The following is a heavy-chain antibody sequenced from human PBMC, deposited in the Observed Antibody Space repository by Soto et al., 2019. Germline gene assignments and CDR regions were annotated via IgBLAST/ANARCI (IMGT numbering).Heavy chain of an antibody. D-gene: IGHD2-15*01. CDR3: ARRYCRGVSCKGNDGFDI. V-gene: IGHV3-30*19. J-gene: IGHJ3*02. Sequence: QVQLEESGGGVVEPGGALRLSCEVFGFTFSSNVIHWVRQAPGKGLEWVAVMSENGVSIYYSDSVKGRFTISRDNSKNTQYLQMNSLRREDTAMYYCARRYCRGVSCKGNDGFDICGQGTMVTVSA. CDR1: GFTFSSNV. CDR2: MSENGVSI.